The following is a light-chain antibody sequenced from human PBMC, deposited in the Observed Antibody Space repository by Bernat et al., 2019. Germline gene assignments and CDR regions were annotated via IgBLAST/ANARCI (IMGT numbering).Light chain of an antibody. CDR1: HSLLHSSGFNY. J-gene: IGKJ3*01. Sequence: DIVMTQSPLSLPVTPGEPASISCRSSHSLLHSSGFNYCNWYVQKPGQSPQLLIYVASRRAPGVPDRFSGSGSGTDFTLTISRVEAEDVGVYFCMQILHTPFTFGPGTKVDFK. V-gene: IGKV2-28*01. CDR3: MQILHTPFT. CDR2: VAS.